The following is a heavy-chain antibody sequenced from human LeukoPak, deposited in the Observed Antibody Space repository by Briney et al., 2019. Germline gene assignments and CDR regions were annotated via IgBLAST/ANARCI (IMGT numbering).Heavy chain of an antibody. J-gene: IGHJ5*02. Sequence: GGSLRLSCAASGFTFSDYWMAWVRQAPGKGLEWVANIWPDGSDKYHVDSVRGRFTISRDNTQSSLNLQMNSLRAEDSGVYYCGRWGVNAGLDRWGQGTLVIVSS. D-gene: IGHD3-10*01. V-gene: IGHV3-7*01. CDR3: GRWGVNAGLDR. CDR2: IWPDGSDK. CDR1: GFTFSDYW.